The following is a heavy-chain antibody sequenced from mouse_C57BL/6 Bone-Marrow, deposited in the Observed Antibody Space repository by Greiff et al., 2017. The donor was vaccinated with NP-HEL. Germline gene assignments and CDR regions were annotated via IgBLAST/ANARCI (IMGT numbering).Heavy chain of an antibody. CDR2: IDPDNGDT. Sequence: VQLQQSGAELVRPGASVKLSCTASGFNFKDDYMHWVKQRPEQGLEWIGWIDPDNGDTEYASKFQGKATITADTSSNTAYLQLSSLTSEDTAVYYCTTFLNYAMDYWGQGTSVTVSS. V-gene: IGHV14-4*01. J-gene: IGHJ4*01. CDR1: GFNFKDDY. CDR3: TTFLNYAMDY.